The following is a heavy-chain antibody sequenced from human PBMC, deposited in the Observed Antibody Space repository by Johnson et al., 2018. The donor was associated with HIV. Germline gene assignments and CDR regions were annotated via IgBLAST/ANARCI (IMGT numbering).Heavy chain of an antibody. V-gene: IGHV3-9*01. D-gene: IGHD2-15*01. J-gene: IGHJ3*02. CDR2: ISWNSGSI. CDR1: GFTFDDYA. Sequence: QLVESGGGLVQPGRSLRVSCAASGFTFDDYAMHWVRQAPGKGLEWVSGISWNSGSIRYADSVKGRFTISRDNAKNSLDLQMNSLRAEDTAVYYCAREGIYCTGGRCYVAAFDIWGQGTMVTVSS. CDR3: AREGIYCTGGRCYVAAFDI.